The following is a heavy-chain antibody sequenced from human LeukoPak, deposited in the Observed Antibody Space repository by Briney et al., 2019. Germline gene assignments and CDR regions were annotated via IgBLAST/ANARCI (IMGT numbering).Heavy chain of an antibody. Sequence: SVKVSCKASRGTFSSYTISWVRQAPGQGLEWMGRIIPILGIANYAQKFQGRVTITAGKSTSTAYMELSSLRSEDRAVYYCARDLRDGSGSPDYYYGMDVWGQGTTVTVSS. D-gene: IGHD3-10*01. J-gene: IGHJ6*02. V-gene: IGHV1-69*04. CDR2: IIPILGIA. CDR1: RGTFSSYT. CDR3: ARDLRDGSGSPDYYYGMDV.